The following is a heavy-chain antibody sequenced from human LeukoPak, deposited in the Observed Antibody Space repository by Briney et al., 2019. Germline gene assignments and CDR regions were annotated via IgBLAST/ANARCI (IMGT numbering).Heavy chain of an antibody. V-gene: IGHV4-34*01. Sequence: PSETLSLTCAVYGGSFSGYYWSWIRQPPGKGLEWIGEINHSGSTNYNPSLKSRVTISVDTSKNQFSLKLSSVTAADTAVYYCARSSGYRPTAFDYWGQGTLVTVSS. J-gene: IGHJ4*02. CDR2: INHSGST. D-gene: IGHD3-22*01. CDR3: ARSSGYRPTAFDY. CDR1: GGSFSGYY.